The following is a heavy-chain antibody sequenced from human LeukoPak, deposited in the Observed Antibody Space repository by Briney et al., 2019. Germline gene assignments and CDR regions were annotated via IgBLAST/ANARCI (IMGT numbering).Heavy chain of an antibody. CDR3: ARAGLNGDVDY. Sequence: SETLSLTCAVYGGSFSGYYWSWIRQPPGKGLEWIGEINHSGSTNYNPSLKSRVTISVDTSKNQFSLRLSSVTAADTAVYYCARAGLNGDVDYWGQGTLVTVSS. D-gene: IGHD4-17*01. J-gene: IGHJ4*02. V-gene: IGHV4-34*01. CDR2: INHSGST. CDR1: GGSFSGYY.